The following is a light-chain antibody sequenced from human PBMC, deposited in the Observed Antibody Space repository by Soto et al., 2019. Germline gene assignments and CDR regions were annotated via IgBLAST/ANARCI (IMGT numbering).Light chain of an antibody. Sequence: QSALTQPASVSGSPGQSITISCTGTSSDVGVYNYVSWYQQHPGKAPKLMIYHVSDRPSGVSNRFSGSKSGNTASLTISGLQAEDEADYYCSSYPTSNTYVFGTGTKLTVL. J-gene: IGLJ1*01. CDR1: SSDVGVYNY. CDR3: SSYPTSNTYV. CDR2: HVS. V-gene: IGLV2-14*01.